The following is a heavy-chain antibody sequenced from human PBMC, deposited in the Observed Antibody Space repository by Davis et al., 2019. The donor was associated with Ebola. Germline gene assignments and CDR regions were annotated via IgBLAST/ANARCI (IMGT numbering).Heavy chain of an antibody. J-gene: IGHJ4*02. CDR1: GGSFSGYY. V-gene: IGHV4-34*01. Sequence: SETLSLTCAVYGGSFSGYYWSWIRQPPGKGLEWIGEINHSGSTNYNPSLKSRVTISVDTSKNQFSLKLSSVTAADTAVYYCARGRGITIFGVVGGRLDYWGQGTLVTVSS. D-gene: IGHD3-3*01. CDR2: INHSGST. CDR3: ARGRGITIFGVVGGRLDY.